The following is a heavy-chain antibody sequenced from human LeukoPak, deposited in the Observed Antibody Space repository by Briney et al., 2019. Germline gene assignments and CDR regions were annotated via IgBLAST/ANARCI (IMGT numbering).Heavy chain of an antibody. CDR2: ISYDGSNK. CDR1: GFTFSSYA. Sequence: GRSLRLSCAASGFTFSSYAMHWVCQAPGKGLEWVAVISYDGSNKYYADSVKGRFTISRDNSKNTLYLQMNSLRVEDTAVYYCARDGTDQQLGDWGCADYWGQGTLVTVSS. CDR3: ARDGTDQQLGDWGCADY. D-gene: IGHD6-13*01. J-gene: IGHJ4*02. V-gene: IGHV3-30-3*01.